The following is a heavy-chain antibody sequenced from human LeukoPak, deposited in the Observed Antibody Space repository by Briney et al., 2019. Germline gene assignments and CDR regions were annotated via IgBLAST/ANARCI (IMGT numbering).Heavy chain of an antibody. CDR2: IIPIFGTA. CDR3: ARDGVSAAMDHYYYYYGMDV. J-gene: IGHJ6*02. V-gene: IGHV1-69*01. D-gene: IGHD5-18*01. Sequence: SVKVSCKASGGTFSSYAISWVRQAPGQGLEWMGGIIPIFGTANYAQKFQGRVTITADESTSTAYMELSSLRSEDTAVYYCARDGVSAAMDHYYYYYGMDVRGQGTTVTVSS. CDR1: GGTFSSYA.